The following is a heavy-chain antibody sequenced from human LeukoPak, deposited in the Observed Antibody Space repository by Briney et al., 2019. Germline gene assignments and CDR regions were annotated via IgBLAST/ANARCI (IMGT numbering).Heavy chain of an antibody. CDR3: AKGRSWIQLWPPKY. D-gene: IGHD5-18*01. CDR1: GFTFSSYW. CDR2: INSGGSST. Sequence: GGSLRLSCAASGFTFSSYWMHWVRQAPGKGLVWVSRINSGGSSTSYADSVKGRFTISRDNAKNTLYLQMNSLRAEDTAVYYCAKGRSWIQLWPPKYRGQGTLVTVSS. J-gene: IGHJ4*02. V-gene: IGHV3-74*01.